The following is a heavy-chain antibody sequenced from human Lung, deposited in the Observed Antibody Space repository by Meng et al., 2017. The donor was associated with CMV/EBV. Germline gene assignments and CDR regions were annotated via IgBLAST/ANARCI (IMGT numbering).Heavy chain of an antibody. Sequence: ASGGSISSRNWWSWVRQTPGKGLEWIGEIYHSGITNYSPSLKSRVTISIDKSKNQFSLKLTSVTAADTAVYYCARGLYYGSGSYYSYWGQGTLVTVSS. CDR3: ARGLYYGSGSYYSY. J-gene: IGHJ4*02. CDR2: IYHSGIT. V-gene: IGHV4-4*02. CDR1: GGSISSRNW. D-gene: IGHD3-10*01.